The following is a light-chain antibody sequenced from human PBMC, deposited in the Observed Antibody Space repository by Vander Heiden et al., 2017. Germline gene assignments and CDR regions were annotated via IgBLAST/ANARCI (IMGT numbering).Light chain of an antibody. V-gene: IGLV1-44*01. CDR3: SAWDNSLNAWV. CDR1: SSNIRSRT. J-gene: IGLJ3*02. CDR2: RNN. Sequence: QSVLTQPPSASGTPGQRGTIPCSGSSSNIRSRTVNWYQHLPGTAPKLLIYRNNQRPSGVPDRISASKSGTSASLAVSGLQSEDEADYYCSAWDNSLNAWVFGGGTKLTVL.